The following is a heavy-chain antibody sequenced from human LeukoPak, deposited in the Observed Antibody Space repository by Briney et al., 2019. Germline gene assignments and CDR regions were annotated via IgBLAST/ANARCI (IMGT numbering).Heavy chain of an antibody. Sequence: GASVKVSCKVSGYTLTELSMHWVRQAPGKGLEWMGGFDPEDGETIYAQKFQGRVTMTEDTSTDTAYMELSSLRSEDTAVYYCATVPAYYYGSGPDFDYWGQGTLVTVSS. J-gene: IGHJ4*02. CDR1: GYTLTELS. CDR2: FDPEDGET. V-gene: IGHV1-24*01. CDR3: ATVPAYYYGSGPDFDY. D-gene: IGHD3-10*01.